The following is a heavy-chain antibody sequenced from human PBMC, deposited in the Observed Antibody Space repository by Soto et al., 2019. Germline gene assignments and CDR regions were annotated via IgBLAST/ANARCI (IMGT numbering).Heavy chain of an antibody. D-gene: IGHD4-4*01. Sequence: QVQLQESGPGLVKPSGTLSLTCAVSSGSISSSNWWSWVRQPPGKGLEWIGEIYHSGSTNYNPSLKSRVTISVDKSKNQFSLKLSSVTAADTAVYYCARRPSKDPFNNWLDPWGQGTLVTVSS. CDR3: ARRPSKDPFNNWLDP. CDR1: SGSISSSNW. V-gene: IGHV4-4*02. J-gene: IGHJ5*02. CDR2: IYHSGST.